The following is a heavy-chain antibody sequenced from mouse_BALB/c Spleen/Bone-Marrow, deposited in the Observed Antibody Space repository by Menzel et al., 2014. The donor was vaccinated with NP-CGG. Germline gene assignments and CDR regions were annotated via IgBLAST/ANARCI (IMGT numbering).Heavy chain of an antibody. CDR3: ARRIYYAMGY. J-gene: IGHJ2*01. CDR2: LNPGSGGT. Sequence: QVQLQQSGAELVRPGTSVKVSCKASGYAFTNYLIEWIRQRPEQGLEWIGVLNPGSGGTNYNEKFKGKATLTADKSSSTAYMQLSGLTSDDSAVYFCARRIYYAMGYWGRGTALTVSS. D-gene: IGHD2-1*01. CDR1: GYAFTNYL. V-gene: IGHV1-54*01.